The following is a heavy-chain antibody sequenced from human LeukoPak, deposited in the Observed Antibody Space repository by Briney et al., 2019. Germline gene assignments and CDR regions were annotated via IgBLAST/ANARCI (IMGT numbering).Heavy chain of an antibody. V-gene: IGHV1-69*05. CDR2: IIPIFGTA. CDR3: ARDESSGRPN. D-gene: IGHD6-19*01. CDR1: GGTFSSYA. J-gene: IGHJ4*02. Sequence: GSSVKVSCKASGGTFSSYAISWVRQAPGQGLEWMGRIIPIFGTANYAQKFQGRVTITTAESTSTAYMELSSLRSQDTAVYYCARDESSGRPNWGQGTLVTVSS.